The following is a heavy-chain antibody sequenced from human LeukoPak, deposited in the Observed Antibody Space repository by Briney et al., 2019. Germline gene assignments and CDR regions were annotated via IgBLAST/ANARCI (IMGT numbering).Heavy chain of an antibody. CDR2: INSDGSST. CDR3: ARGPLTYCSITSCSFDY. Sequence: GGSLRLSCAASGFTFSSYWMHWVRQAPGKGLVWVSRINSDGSSTSYAGSVKGRFTISRDNAKNTLYLQMNSLRAEDTAVYYCARGPLTYCSITSCSFDYWGQGTLVTVSS. V-gene: IGHV3-74*01. CDR1: GFTFSSYW. J-gene: IGHJ4*02. D-gene: IGHD2-2*01.